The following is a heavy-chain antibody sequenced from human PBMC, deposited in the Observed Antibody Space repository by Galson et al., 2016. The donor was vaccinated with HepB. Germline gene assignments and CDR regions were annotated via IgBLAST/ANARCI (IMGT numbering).Heavy chain of an antibody. CDR1: SDSY. Sequence: SLRLSCAGFSDSYMSWIRQAPGKGLEWVSFISSSGTYTKYADSVKGRCTISRHNAKNSLYLQMNSLRVEDTAVYYCARGPQPPQWQLGGDFDYWGQGTLVTVSS. J-gene: IGHJ4*02. D-gene: IGHD1-26*01. CDR3: ARGPQPPQWQLGGDFDY. V-gene: IGHV3-11*06. CDR2: ISSSGTYT.